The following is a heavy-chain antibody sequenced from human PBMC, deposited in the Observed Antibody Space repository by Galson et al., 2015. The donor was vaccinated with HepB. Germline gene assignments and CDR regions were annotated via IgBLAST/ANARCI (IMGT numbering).Heavy chain of an antibody. CDR1: GFTFDDYA. V-gene: IGHV3-9*01. Sequence: SLRLSCAASGFTFDDYAMHWVRQAPGKGLEWVSGISWNSGGIGYADSVKGRFTISRDNAKNSLYLQMNSLRAEDTALYYCARGPNRYDSSGYYNYFDYWGQGTLVTVSS. CDR2: ISWNSGGI. D-gene: IGHD3-22*01. J-gene: IGHJ4*02. CDR3: ARGPNRYDSSGYYNYFDY.